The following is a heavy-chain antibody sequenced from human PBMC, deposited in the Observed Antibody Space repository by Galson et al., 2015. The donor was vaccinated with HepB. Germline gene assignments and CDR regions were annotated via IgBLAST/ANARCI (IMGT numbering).Heavy chain of an antibody. CDR2: ISGSGVST. D-gene: IGHD2-15*01. CDR1: GVTFSSYA. Sequence: SLRLSCAASGVTFSSYAMSWVRQAPGRGLEWVSAISGSGVSTYYGNPVKGRFTISRDNFKNTLFLQMNSLGVEDTAVYYCTRQIFIGRRCYACWLDLWGQGTTVTVST. CDR3: TRQIFIGRRCYACWLDL. J-gene: IGHJ5*02. V-gene: IGHV3-23*01.